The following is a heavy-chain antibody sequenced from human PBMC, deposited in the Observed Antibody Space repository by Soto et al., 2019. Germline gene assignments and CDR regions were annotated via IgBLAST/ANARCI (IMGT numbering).Heavy chain of an antibody. J-gene: IGHJ6*03. D-gene: IGHD1-1*01. CDR2: TYYRSRWYN. CDR3: AGTTPLPWYYMDV. V-gene: IGHV6-1*01. CDR1: GDSVSSNSAA. Sequence: PSQTLSLTCAISGDSVSSNSAAWNWISQSPSGGLEWLGRTYYRSRWYNDYAVSVRSRITINPDTSKNQFSLHLNSVTPEDTAVYFCAGTTPLPWYYMDVRGTGTIVTVFS.